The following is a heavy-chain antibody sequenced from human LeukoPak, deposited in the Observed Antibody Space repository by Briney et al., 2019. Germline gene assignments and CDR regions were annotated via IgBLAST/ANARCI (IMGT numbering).Heavy chain of an antibody. J-gene: IGHJ3*02. V-gene: IGHV4-4*09. CDR3: ARPAWYYDSSGYYYVGAFDI. CDR1: GGSISSYY. D-gene: IGHD3-22*01. CDR2: IYTSGST. Sequence: SETLSLTCTVSGGSISSYYWSWIRQPPGKGLEWIGYIYTSGSTNYNPSLKSRVTISVDTSKYQFSLKLSSVPAADTAVYYCARPAWYYDSSGYYYVGAFDIWGQGTMVTVSS.